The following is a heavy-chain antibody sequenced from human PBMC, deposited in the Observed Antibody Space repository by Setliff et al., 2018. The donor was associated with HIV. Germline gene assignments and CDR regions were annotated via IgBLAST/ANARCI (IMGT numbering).Heavy chain of an antibody. V-gene: IGHV4-39*07. Sequence: SETLSLTCTVSGGSISSSSYYWGWIRQPPGKGLEWIGNIFYSGHTFYNPSLKSRVTISVDTSKNQFSLKLSSVTAADTAVYCCARGIAAAGRWGQGTLVTVSS. D-gene: IGHD6-13*01. CDR3: ARGIAAAGR. CDR1: GGSISSSSYY. J-gene: IGHJ4*02. CDR2: IFYSGHT.